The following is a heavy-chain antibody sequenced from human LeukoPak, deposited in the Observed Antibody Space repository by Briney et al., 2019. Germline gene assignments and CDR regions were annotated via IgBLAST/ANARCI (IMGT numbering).Heavy chain of an antibody. V-gene: IGHV4-59*01. J-gene: IGHJ4*02. CDR2: IYYTGST. D-gene: IGHD1-20*01. Sequence: SETLSLTCTVSGGSISTYYWSWIRQPPGKGLEWIGYIYYTGSTNYNPSLKSRVTISLDTSKNQFSLKLSSVTAADTAVYYCARDITGDGDYWGQGTLVTVS. CDR3: ARDITGDGDY. CDR1: GGSISTYY.